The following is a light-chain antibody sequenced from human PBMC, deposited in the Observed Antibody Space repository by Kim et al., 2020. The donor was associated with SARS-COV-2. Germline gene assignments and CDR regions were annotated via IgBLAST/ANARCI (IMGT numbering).Light chain of an antibody. V-gene: IGKV3-11*01. Sequence: PGERATLACRAIPSINIDVAWYQQKPGRAPRLLIYDASKRVSGVPARFSGSGSGIDFALTINGLEPEDFAVYYCQQHATWPPALTFGGGTKV. CDR2: DAS. CDR1: PSINID. CDR3: QQHATWPPALT. J-gene: IGKJ4*01.